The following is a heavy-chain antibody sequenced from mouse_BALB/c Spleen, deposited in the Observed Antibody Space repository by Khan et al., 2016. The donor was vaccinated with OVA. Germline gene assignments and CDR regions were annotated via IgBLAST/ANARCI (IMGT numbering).Heavy chain of an antibody. CDR2: INTYTGEP. CDR3: ARSNGNYWFAY. Sequence: QIQLVQSGPELKKPGETVKISCKASGYTFTNYGMNWVKQAPGKGLKWMGWINTYTGEPTYADDFKGRFAFSLETYASTAYLQINNLKNEDTATXFCARSNGNYWFAYWGQGTLVTVSA. D-gene: IGHD2-1*01. V-gene: IGHV9-3-1*01. CDR1: GYTFTNYG. J-gene: IGHJ3*01.